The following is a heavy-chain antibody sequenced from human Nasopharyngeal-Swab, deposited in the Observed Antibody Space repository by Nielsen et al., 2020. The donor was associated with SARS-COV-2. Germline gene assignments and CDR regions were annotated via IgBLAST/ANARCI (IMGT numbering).Heavy chain of an antibody. CDR2: IKSKTDGGTT. CDR1: GFTFSNAW. V-gene: IGHV3-15*01. D-gene: IGHD3-9*01. J-gene: IGHJ4*02. CDR3: TIIPLDILTGYYQYYFGY. Sequence: VWSLRLSCAASGFTFSNAWMSWVRQSLGKGLEWVGRIKSKTDGGTTDYAAPVKGRFTISRDDSKNTLYLQMNSLKTEDTAVYYCTIIPLDILTGYYQYYFGYWGQGTLVTVSS.